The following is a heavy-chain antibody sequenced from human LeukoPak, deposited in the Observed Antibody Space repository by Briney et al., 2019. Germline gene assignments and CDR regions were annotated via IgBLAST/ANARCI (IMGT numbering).Heavy chain of an antibody. CDR3: ARVGTGLEGLDY. J-gene: IGHJ4*02. D-gene: IGHD3/OR15-3a*01. CDR2: ISSSSSTI. V-gene: IGHV3-48*02. Sequence: GGSLRLSYEPSGFTFSGYTMTWVRQAPGKGQDWRSYISSSSSTIYYADSVKGRFTISRDNAKNSLYLQMNSLRDEDTAVYYCARVGTGLEGLDYWGQGTLVTVSS. CDR1: GFTFSGYT.